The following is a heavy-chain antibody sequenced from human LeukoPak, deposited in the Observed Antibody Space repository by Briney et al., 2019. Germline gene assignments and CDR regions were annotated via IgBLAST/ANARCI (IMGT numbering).Heavy chain of an antibody. CDR3: ARFRYYYDSSGYSGHFQH. D-gene: IGHD3-22*01. J-gene: IGHJ1*01. CDR2: IYTSGST. V-gene: IGHV4-4*07. Sequence: SETLSLTCIVSGGSISSYYWSWIRQPAGKGLEWIGRIYTSGSTNYNPSLKSRVTMSVDTSKNQFSLKLSSVTAADTAVYYCARFRYYYDSSGYSGHFQHWGQGTLVTVSS. CDR1: GGSISSYY.